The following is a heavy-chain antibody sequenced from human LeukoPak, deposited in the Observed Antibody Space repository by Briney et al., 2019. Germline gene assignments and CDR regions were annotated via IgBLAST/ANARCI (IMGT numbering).Heavy chain of an antibody. CDR3: ARAGLWFGEQQFDY. CDR2: ISAYNGNT. J-gene: IGHJ4*02. V-gene: IGHV1-18*04. Sequence: GASVKVSCKASGYTFTSYYMHWVRQAPGQGLEWMGWISAYNGNTNYAQKLQGRVTMTTDTSTSTAYMELRSLRSDDTAVYYCARAGLWFGEQQFDYWGQGTLVTVSS. CDR1: GYTFTSYY. D-gene: IGHD3-10*01.